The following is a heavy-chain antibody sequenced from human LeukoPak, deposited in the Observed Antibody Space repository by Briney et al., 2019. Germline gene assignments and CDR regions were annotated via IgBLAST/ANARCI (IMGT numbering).Heavy chain of an antibody. CDR3: ARGGVRKVIRNWFDP. D-gene: IGHD2-21*01. J-gene: IGHJ5*02. V-gene: IGHV4-34*01. CDR1: GGSFSGYY. Sequence: PSETLSLTCAVYGGSFSGYYWSWIRQPPGKGLEWIGEINHSGSTNYNPSLKSRVTISVDTSKNQFSLKLSSVTAADTAVYYCARGGVRKVIRNWFDPWGQGTLVTVSS. CDR2: INHSGST.